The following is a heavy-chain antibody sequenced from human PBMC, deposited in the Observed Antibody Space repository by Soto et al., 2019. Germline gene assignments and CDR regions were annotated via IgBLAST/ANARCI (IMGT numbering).Heavy chain of an antibody. Sequence: PGESLKISCQGSGFGLSTYWISWVRQMPGRGLEWMGAIDPGDSYTNYSPSFQGHVTISADKSISTAYLQWSSLRASDTAMYYCARLRVDTAREATGDYFDYWGQGTLGTVSS. CDR1: GFGLSTYW. CDR2: IDPGDSYT. D-gene: IGHD7-27*01. J-gene: IGHJ4*02. V-gene: IGHV5-10-1*01. CDR3: ARLRVDTAREATGDYFDY.